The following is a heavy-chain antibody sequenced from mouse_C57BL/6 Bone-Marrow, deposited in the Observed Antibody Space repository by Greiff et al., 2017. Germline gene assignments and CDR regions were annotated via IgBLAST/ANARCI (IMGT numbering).Heavy chain of an antibody. J-gene: IGHJ4*01. V-gene: IGHV1-81*01. CDR3: ARRSNYRGDY. CDR1: GYTFTSYG. CDR2: IYPRSGNT. D-gene: IGHD2-5*01. Sequence: QVQLQQSGAELARPGASVKLSCKASGYTFTSYGISWVKQRTGQGLEWIGEIYPRSGNTYYNAKFKGKATLTADKSSSTAYMELRSLTSEDSAVYFCARRSNYRGDYWGQGTSVTVSS.